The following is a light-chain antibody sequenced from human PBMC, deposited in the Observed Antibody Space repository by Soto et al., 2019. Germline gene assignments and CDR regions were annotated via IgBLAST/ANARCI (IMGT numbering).Light chain of an antibody. CDR3: QTWGTGIHV. J-gene: IGLJ1*01. Sequence: QPVLTQSPSASASLGASVKLTCTLSSGHSSYAIAWHQQQPEKGARYLMKLNSDGSHSKGEGIPDRFSGSSSGAERYLIISSLQSEDEADYYCQTWGTGIHVFGTGTKVTVL. CDR2: LNSDGSH. V-gene: IGLV4-69*01. CDR1: SGHSSYA.